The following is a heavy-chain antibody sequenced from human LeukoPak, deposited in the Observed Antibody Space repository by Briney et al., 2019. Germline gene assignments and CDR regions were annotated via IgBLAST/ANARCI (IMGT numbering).Heavy chain of an antibody. CDR3: ARDHVVPTILFDH. J-gene: IGHJ4*02. D-gene: IGHD5-12*01. V-gene: IGHV3-7*05. Sequence: GGSLRLSCAASGFTFSSYWMGWVRQAPGKGLEWVANIKQDGSEKYYVDSVEGRFTISRDNARNSLFLQMNSLRAEDTAVYYCARDHVVPTILFDHWGQGTLVTVSS. CDR1: GFTFSSYW. CDR2: IKQDGSEK.